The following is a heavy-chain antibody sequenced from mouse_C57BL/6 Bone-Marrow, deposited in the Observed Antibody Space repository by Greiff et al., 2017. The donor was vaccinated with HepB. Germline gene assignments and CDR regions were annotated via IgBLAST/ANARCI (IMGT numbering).Heavy chain of an antibody. CDR3: ARSLWDY. D-gene: IGHD1-1*02. V-gene: IGHV1-82*01. J-gene: IGHJ2*01. Sequence: VKLQESGPELVKPGASVKISCKASGYAFSSSWMNWVKQRPGKGLEWIGRIYPGDGDTNYNGKFKGKATLTADKSSSTAYMQLSSLTSEDSAVYFCARSLWDYWGQGTTLTVSS. CDR2: IYPGDGDT. CDR1: GYAFSSSW.